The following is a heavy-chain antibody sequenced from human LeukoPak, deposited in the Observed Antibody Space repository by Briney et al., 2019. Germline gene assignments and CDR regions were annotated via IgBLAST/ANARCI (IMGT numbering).Heavy chain of an antibody. CDR2: ISYDGSNK. V-gene: IGHV3-30-3*01. CDR1: GFTFSSYA. Sequence: GRSLRLSCAASGFTFSSYAMHWVRQAPGKGLEWVAVISYDGSNKYYADSVKGRFTISRDNSKNTLYLRMNSLRAEDTAVYYCARALSPFDYWGQGTLVTVSS. CDR3: ARALSPFDY. J-gene: IGHJ4*02.